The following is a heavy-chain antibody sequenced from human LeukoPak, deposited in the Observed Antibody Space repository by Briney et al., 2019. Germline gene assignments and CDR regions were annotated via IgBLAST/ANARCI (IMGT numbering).Heavy chain of an antibody. CDR3: TRGSSGRRDN. CDR1: GYTFTSCD. Sequence: GASVKLSCKASGYTFTSCDINWMRQATGQGLEWMGWMNPNSGNTGYGQSFQGRITMTRDISIGTAYMELSNLTSEDTAIYYCTRGSSGRRDNWGQGTLVTVSA. J-gene: IGHJ4*02. D-gene: IGHD6-19*01. V-gene: IGHV1-8*01. CDR2: MNPNSGNT.